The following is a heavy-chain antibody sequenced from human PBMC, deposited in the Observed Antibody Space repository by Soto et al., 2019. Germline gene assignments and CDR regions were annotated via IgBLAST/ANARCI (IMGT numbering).Heavy chain of an antibody. CDR2: IYYSGST. D-gene: IGHD3-3*01. CDR1: GGSISSSSYY. V-gene: IGHV4-39*01. J-gene: IGHJ5*02. CDR3: ARSDFWSGYYFVWFDP. Sequence: SETLSLTCTVSGGSISSSSYYWGWIRQPPGKGLEWIGSIYYSGSTYYNPSLKSRVTISVDTSKNQFSLKLSSVTAADTAVYYCARSDFWSGYYFVWFDPWGQGTLVTVSS.